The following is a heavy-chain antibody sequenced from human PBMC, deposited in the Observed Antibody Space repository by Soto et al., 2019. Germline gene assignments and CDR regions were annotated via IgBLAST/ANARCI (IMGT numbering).Heavy chain of an antibody. CDR2: IYYSGST. D-gene: IGHD2-2*01. V-gene: IGHV4-30-4*01. CDR1: GGSISSGDYY. CDR3: ARVARYCSSTSCSFYYYYGMDV. J-gene: IGHJ6*02. Sequence: SETLSLTCTVSGGSISSGDYYWSWIRQPPGKGLEWIGYIYYSGSTYYNPSLKSRVTISLDTSKNQFSLKLSSVTAADTAVYYCARVARYCSSTSCSFYYYYGMDVWGQGTTVTVSS.